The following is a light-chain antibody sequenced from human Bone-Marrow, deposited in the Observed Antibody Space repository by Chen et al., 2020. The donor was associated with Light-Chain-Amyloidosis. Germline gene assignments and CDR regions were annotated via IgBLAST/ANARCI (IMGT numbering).Light chain of an antibody. V-gene: IGLV3-25*03. CDR1: DLPTKY. CDR2: RDT. J-gene: IGLJ2*01. CDR3: QSADSSGTYEVI. Sequence: SYELTHPPSVSVSPGQTARIPCAGDDLPTKYAYWYQQQPGQAPVLVIHRDTERPSGISERFSGSSSGTTATLTISGVQAEDEADYHCQSADSSGTYEVIFGGGTKLTVL.